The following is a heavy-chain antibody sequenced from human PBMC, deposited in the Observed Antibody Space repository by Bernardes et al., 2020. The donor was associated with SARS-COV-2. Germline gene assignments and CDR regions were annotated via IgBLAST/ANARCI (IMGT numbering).Heavy chain of an antibody. V-gene: IGHV5-10-1*01. CDR2: IDPSDSYT. D-gene: IGHD2-2*02. CDR3: ARQDIVVVPAAIRGDYYYYGMDV. J-gene: IGHJ6*02. Sequence: GESLKISCKGSGYSFTSYWISWVRQMPGKGLEWMGRIDPSDSYTNYSPSFQGHVTISADKSISTAYLQWSSLKASDTAMYYCARQDIVVVPAAIRGDYYYYGMDVWGQGTTVTVSS. CDR1: GYSFTSYW.